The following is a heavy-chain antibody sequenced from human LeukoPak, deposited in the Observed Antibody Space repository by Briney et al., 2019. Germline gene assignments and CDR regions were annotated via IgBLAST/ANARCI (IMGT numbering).Heavy chain of an antibody. CDR1: GFTFSSYA. CDR2: LSASGATT. V-gene: IGHV3-23*01. J-gene: IGHJ4*02. Sequence: GSLRLSCSASGFTFSSYAMSWVRPAPGKGLEWVSGLSASGATTYYADSVKGRFTISRDNPKNTLYLQMDSLRAEDMAVYYCAKDRMVRGVAPYYFDHWGQGTLVTVSS. CDR3: AKDRMVRGVAPYYFDH. D-gene: IGHD3-10*01.